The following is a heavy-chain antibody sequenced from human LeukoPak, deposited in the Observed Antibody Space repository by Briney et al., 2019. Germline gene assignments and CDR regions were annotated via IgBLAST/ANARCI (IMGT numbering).Heavy chain of an antibody. CDR2: IKHDGSDK. D-gene: IGHD3-10*01. V-gene: IGHV3-7*01. J-gene: IGHJ4*02. CDR3: ARGGHRQKEF. Sequence: GGSLRLSCSASGFTFSNYWMTWVRQSPGKGLEWVAIIKHDGSDKYCVDSVKGRFTISRDNAKNSLYLQMSSLRAEGTAVYYCARGGHRQKEFWGQGTLVTVSS. CDR1: GFTFSNYW.